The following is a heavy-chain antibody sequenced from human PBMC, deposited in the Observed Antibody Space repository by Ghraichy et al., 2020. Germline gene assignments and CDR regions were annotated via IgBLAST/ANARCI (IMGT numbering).Heavy chain of an antibody. Sequence: SETLSLTCAVYGGSFSGYYWSWIRQPPGKGLEWIGEINHSGSTNYNPSLKSRVTISVDTSKNQFSLKLSSVTAADTAVYYCVWGFRGKYYFDYWGQGTLVTVSS. CDR1: GGSFSGYY. D-gene: IGHD3-16*01. CDR2: INHSGST. J-gene: IGHJ4*02. CDR3: VWGFRGKYYFDY. V-gene: IGHV4-34*01.